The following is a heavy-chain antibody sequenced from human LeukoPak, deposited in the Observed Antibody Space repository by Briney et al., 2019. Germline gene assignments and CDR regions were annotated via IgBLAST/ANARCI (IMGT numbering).Heavy chain of an antibody. Sequence: PGGSLRLSCAASGFTFSSYAMSWVRQAPGKGLEWVSAISGSGGSTYYADSVKGRSTISRDNSKNTLYLQMNSLRAEDTAVYYCAKDPYYYYASPESWFDPWGQGTLVTVSS. D-gene: IGHD3-10*01. CDR3: AKDPYYYYASPESWFDP. CDR1: GFTFSSYA. J-gene: IGHJ5*02. V-gene: IGHV3-23*01. CDR2: ISGSGGST.